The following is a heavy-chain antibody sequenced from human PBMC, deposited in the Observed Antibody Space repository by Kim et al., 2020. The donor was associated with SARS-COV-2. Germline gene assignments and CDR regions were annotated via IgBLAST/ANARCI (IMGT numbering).Heavy chain of an antibody. CDR1: GFTFGDNA. CDR3: SRITGRQGYFDY. CDR2: IRSKAYGGTT. J-gene: IGHJ4*02. V-gene: IGHV3-49*04. D-gene: IGHD3-10*01. Sequence: GGSLRLSCTASGFTFGDNAMSWVRQAPGKGLEWVGFIRSKAYGGTTEYAASVKGRFTISRYDSIRFAYLQMNSLKTEDTAVYYCSRITGRQGYFDYWGQGNLVNVSS.